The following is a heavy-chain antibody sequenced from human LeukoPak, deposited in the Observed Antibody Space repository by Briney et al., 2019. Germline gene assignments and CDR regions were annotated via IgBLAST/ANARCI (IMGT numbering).Heavy chain of an antibody. J-gene: IGHJ4*02. D-gene: IGHD4-17*01. CDR1: GGSFSGYY. V-gene: IGHV4-34*01. Sequence: SETLSLTCAVSGGSFSGYYWTWIRQPPGKGLEWIGEINHSGSANYNPSLMSRVTISLDTSKNQFSLKLSSVTAADTAVYYCARGGEPYGDLSLFDYWGQGTLVTVSS. CDR3: ARGGEPYGDLSLFDY. CDR2: INHSGSA.